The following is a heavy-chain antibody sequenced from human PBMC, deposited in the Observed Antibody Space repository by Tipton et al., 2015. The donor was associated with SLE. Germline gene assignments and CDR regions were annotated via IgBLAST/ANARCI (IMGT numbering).Heavy chain of an antibody. CDR2: FSTTGST. Sequence: TLSLTCTVSGGSIRSGSYYWSWIRQPAGRGLEWIGHFSTTGSTNYNPSLKSRVTISVDTSKNQFSLKMSSVTAADPALYYCAREGERFLDRGGAFDIWGQGTMIIVSS. V-gene: IGHV4-61*09. CDR3: AREGERFLDRGGAFDI. CDR1: GGSIRSGSYY. J-gene: IGHJ3*02. D-gene: IGHD3-3*01.